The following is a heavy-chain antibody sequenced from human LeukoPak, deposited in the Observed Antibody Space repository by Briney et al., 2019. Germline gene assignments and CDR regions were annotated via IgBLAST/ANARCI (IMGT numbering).Heavy chain of an antibody. CDR1: GFTVSSNY. Sequence: GGSLRLSCAASGFTVSSNYMSWVRQAPGKGLEWVSVIYSGGSTYYADSVKGRFTISRDNSKSTLYLQMNSLRAEDTAVYYCARDLLGLWFGESWGQGTLVTVSS. CDR2: IYSGGST. D-gene: IGHD3-10*01. V-gene: IGHV3-66*02. CDR3: ARDLLGLWFGES. J-gene: IGHJ5*02.